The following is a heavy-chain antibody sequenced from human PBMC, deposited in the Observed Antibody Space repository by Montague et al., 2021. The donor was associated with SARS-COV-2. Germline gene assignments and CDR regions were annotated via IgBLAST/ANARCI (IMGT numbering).Heavy chain of an antibody. CDR1: GFSLSTSGMC. D-gene: IGHD4-23*01. J-gene: IGHJ4*02. Sequence: PALVKPTQTLTLTCTFSGFSLSTSGMCVSWIRLPPGKALEWLTLIDWDDDKYYSTSLKTRLTISKDTSKNQVVLTMTNMDPVDTATYYCARSYGTTVVTRAFDYWGQGTLVTVSS. CDR3: ARSYGTTVVTRAFDY. CDR2: IDWDDDK. V-gene: IGHV2-70*01.